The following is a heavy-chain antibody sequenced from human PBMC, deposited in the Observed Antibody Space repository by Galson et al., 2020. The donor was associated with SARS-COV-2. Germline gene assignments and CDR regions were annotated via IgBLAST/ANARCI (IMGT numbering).Heavy chain of an antibody. CDR2: ISSSSTI. Sequence: GESLKISCAASGYTFSSYSMNWVRQASGKGLEWVSYISSSSTIYYADSVKGRFTISRDNAKNSLYLQMNSLRAEDTAVYYCASQSEVLLWFGELLHAFDIWGQGTMVTVSS. CDR1: GYTFSSYS. J-gene: IGHJ3*02. D-gene: IGHD3-10*01. V-gene: IGHV3-48*01. CDR3: ASQSEVLLWFGELLHAFDI.